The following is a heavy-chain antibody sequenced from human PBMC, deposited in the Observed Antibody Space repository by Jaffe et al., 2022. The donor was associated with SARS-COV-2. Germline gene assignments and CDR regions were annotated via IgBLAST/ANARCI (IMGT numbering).Heavy chain of an antibody. CDR2: IYTSGST. D-gene: IGHD2-15*01. CDR3: ARVSCSGGSCYPNYYYYYGMDV. CDR1: GGSISSGSYY. V-gene: IGHV4-61*02. Sequence: QVQLQESGPGLVKPSQTLSLTCTVSGGSISSGSYYWSWIRQPAGKGLEWIGRIYTSGSTNYNPSLKSRVTISVDTSKNQFSLKLSSVTAADTAVYYCARVSCSGGSCYPNYYYYYGMDVWGQGTTVTVSS. J-gene: IGHJ6*02.